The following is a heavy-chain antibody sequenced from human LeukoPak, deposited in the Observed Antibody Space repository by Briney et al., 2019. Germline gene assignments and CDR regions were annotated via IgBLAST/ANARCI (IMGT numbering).Heavy chain of an antibody. D-gene: IGHD3-10*01. CDR2: INPNTGGT. CDR3: ARPFRVTMIRGAAFRASSDFDP. V-gene: IGHV1-2*02. J-gene: IGHJ5*02. CDR1: GYTFSGYY. Sequence: GASVKVSCKASGYTFSGYYIHWVRQAPGQGLEWMGWINPNTGGTKYAQRFQDRVTMTRDTSISTAYMEVSRLRYDDTAVYYCARPFRVTMIRGAAFRASSDFDPWGQGTLVTVSS.